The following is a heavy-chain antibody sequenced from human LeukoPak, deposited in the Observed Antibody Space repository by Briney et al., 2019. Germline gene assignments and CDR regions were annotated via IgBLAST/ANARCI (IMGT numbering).Heavy chain of an antibody. V-gene: IGHV4-59*01. J-gene: IGHJ2*01. Sequence: TSETLSLTCTVSGDSIGSYWWSWVRQSPGKGLEWIAYIHYRGTTNSNPPLKSRVSISVDTSKNQFSLNLNSVTDADTAVYYCARDLGTGWPYWYFDLWGRGTLVTVSS. CDR1: GDSIGSYW. CDR2: IHYRGTT. D-gene: IGHD6-19*01. CDR3: ARDLGTGWPYWYFDL.